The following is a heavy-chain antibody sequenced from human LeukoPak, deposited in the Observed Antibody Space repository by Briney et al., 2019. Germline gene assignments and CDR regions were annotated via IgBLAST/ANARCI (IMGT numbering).Heavy chain of an antibody. J-gene: IGHJ4*02. CDR2: ISPNGVIT. Sequence: PGGSLRLSCAASGFTFSSHGMNWVRQAPGRGLEWVSGISPNGVITYYADSVKGRFTISRDNSKGTVYLQMNSLRAEDTALYYCAKDMEGLIAVAGTLNYWGQGTLVTVSS. V-gene: IGHV3-23*01. D-gene: IGHD6-19*01. CDR3: AKDMEGLIAVAGTLNY. CDR1: GFTFSSHG.